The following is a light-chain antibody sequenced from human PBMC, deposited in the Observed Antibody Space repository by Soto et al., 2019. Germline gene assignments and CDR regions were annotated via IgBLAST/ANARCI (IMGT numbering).Light chain of an antibody. V-gene: IGLV2-23*01. CDR1: SSDVGSYNL. J-gene: IGLJ1*01. CDR2: ESS. Sequence: QSALTQPASVSGSPGQSITISCTGTSSDVGSYNLASWYQQHPGKAPKLIIYESSKRPSGVSNRFSGSKSGNKASLTISGLQAEDEADYYCCSYAGSSTYVFGTGTKLTVL. CDR3: CSYAGSSTYV.